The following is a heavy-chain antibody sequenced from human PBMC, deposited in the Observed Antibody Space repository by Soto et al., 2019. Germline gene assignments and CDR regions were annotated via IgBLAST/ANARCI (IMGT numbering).Heavy chain of an antibody. CDR2: ISYDGSKT. Sequence: RSLRLSCAASGFTFSSFGIHWVRQAPGKGLEWVALISYDGSKTFYADSVKGRFTISRDNSKNTLYLHMNRLTIEDAAVYYCAKERIEAAGTNLFDIWGRGTLVTVSS. D-gene: IGHD6-13*01. CDR1: GFTFSSFG. J-gene: IGHJ2*01. CDR3: AKERIEAAGTNLFDI. V-gene: IGHV3-30*18.